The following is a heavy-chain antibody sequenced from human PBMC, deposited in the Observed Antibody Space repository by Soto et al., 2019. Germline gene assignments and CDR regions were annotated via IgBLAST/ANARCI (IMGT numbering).Heavy chain of an antibody. CDR1: GFTFSSYS. V-gene: IGHV3-48*01. CDR3: AREGDSPGSYYMDV. D-gene: IGHD5-18*01. CDR2: ISSSSSTI. J-gene: IGHJ6*03. Sequence: PGGSLRLSCAASGFTFSSYSMNWVRQAPGKGLEWVSYISSSSSTIYYADSVKGRFTISRDNAKNSLYLQMNSLRAEDTAVYYCAREGDSPGSYYMDVWGKGTTVTVSS.